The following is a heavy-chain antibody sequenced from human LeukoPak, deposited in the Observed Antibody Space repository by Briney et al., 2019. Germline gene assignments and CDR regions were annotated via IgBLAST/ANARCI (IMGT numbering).Heavy chain of an antibody. CDR3: ARYYYDSSGYYSTNKLDY. CDR1: GGSISSSSYY. D-gene: IGHD3-22*01. CDR2: IYYSGST. J-gene: IGHJ4*02. V-gene: IGHV4-39*01. Sequence: PPETLSLTCTVSGGSISSSSYYWGRIRQPPGKGLEWIGSIYYSGSTYYNPSLKSRVTISVDTSKNQFSLKLSSVTAADTAVYYSARYYYDSSGYYSTNKLDYWGQGTLVTVSS.